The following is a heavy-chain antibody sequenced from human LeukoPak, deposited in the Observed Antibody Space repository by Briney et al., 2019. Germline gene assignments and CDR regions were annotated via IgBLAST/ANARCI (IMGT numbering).Heavy chain of an antibody. V-gene: IGHV4-38-2*01. CDR3: ARFDYSNYVGWFDP. CDR2: IYHSGST. Sequence: SETLSLTCGVSGYSISSGYYWGWIRQPPGKGLEWIGSIYHSGSTYYNPSLKSRVTISVDTSKNQFSLKLSSVTAADTAVYYCARFDYSNYVGWFDPWGQGTLVTVSS. CDR1: GYSISSGYY. D-gene: IGHD4-11*01. J-gene: IGHJ5*02.